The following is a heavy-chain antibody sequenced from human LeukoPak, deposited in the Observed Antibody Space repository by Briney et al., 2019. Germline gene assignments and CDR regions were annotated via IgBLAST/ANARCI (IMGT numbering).Heavy chain of an antibody. CDR3: ARGRFLEMATIGASYGFDY. V-gene: IGHV1-69*02. Sequence: ASVKVSYKASGGTFSSYTISWVRQAPGQGLEWMGRIIPILGIANDAQKFQGRVTITADKSTSTAYMELSSLRSEDTAVYYCARGRFLEMATIGASYGFDYWGQGTLVTVSS. J-gene: IGHJ4*02. D-gene: IGHD5-24*01. CDR1: GGTFSSYT. CDR2: IIPILGIA.